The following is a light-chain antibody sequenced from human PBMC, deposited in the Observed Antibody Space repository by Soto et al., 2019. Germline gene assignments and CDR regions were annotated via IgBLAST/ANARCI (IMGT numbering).Light chain of an antibody. V-gene: IGLV2-23*02. J-gene: IGLJ1*01. CDR2: EVN. Sequence: QSALTQPASVSGSPGQSITISCTGTSSDIGTYNLVSWYQQHPRKAPKLMIYEVNKRPPGVSDRFSGSKSGNTASLTISGLQAEDEADYYCCSYAGSSTLYVFGTGTKVTV. CDR3: CSYAGSSTLYV. CDR1: SSDIGTYNL.